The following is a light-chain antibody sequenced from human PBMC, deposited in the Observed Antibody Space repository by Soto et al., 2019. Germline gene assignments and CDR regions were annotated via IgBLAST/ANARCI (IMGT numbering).Light chain of an antibody. CDR3: QQSYNSPPIT. V-gene: IGKV1-39*01. CDR1: QRIFSS. Sequence: IQMTQSPSSLSASVGDRVTSTCGACQRIFSSLNWYQQRPGKAPTLLIYAASSLQSGVPSRFRGSGYGTDFALTITSLQPEDFATYYCQQSYNSPPITFGQGTRLEI. CDR2: AAS. J-gene: IGKJ5*01.